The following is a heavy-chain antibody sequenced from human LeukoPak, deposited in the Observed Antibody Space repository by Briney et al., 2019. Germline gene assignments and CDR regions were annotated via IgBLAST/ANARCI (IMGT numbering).Heavy chain of an antibody. CDR3: ATDLGAAAFDY. Sequence: GGTLRLFCAASVFIFRRYGMHWVREAPAKGLEWVAVKWSDGSNKGYAESVKGRFTISRDNSRNTLYLQMNSLRGEDTAAYYCATDLGAAAFDYWGQGTLVTVSS. J-gene: IGHJ4*02. CDR2: KWSDGSNK. CDR1: VFIFRRYG. V-gene: IGHV3-33*01. D-gene: IGHD6-13*01.